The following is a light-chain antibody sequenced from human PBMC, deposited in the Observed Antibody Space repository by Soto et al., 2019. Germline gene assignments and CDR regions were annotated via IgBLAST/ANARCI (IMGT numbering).Light chain of an antibody. CDR3: CSYAGSSTPDVV. Sequence: QSALTQPASVSGSPGQSITISCTGTSSDVGSYNLVSWYQQHPGKAPKLMIYEGSKRPSGVSNRFSGSKSGNTASLTISGLQDEDEADYYCCSYAGSSTPDVVFGGGTKLTVL. CDR1: SSDVGSYNL. V-gene: IGLV2-23*01. J-gene: IGLJ2*01. CDR2: EGS.